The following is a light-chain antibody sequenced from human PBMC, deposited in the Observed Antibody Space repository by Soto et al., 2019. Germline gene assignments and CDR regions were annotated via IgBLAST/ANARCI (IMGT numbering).Light chain of an antibody. V-gene: IGKV2-30*01. CDR3: MQTTHWPRT. J-gene: IGKJ1*01. CDR2: KVS. CDR1: QILETSDGDTY. Sequence: DVLMTQNPLSLPVTLGQPASMSCSSGQILETSDGDTYLNWFHQRPGQSPRRLIYKVSKRDSGVPDRFSGSGSGTDFTLKISRVEAEDVGVYYCMQTTHWPRTFGQGTKVDIK.